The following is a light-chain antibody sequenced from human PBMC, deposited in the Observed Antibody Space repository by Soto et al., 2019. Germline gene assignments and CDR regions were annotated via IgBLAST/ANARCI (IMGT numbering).Light chain of an antibody. CDR2: LNSDGSH. CDR1: SGHSSYA. Sequence: QPVLTQSPSASASLGASVKLTCTLSSGHSSYAIAWHQQQPEKGPRYLMKLNSDGSHSKGDGIPDRFSGSSSGAERYLTISSLQSEDEADYYCQTWGTGIYVVFGGGTKRTVL. CDR3: QTWGTGIYVV. J-gene: IGLJ2*01. V-gene: IGLV4-69*01.